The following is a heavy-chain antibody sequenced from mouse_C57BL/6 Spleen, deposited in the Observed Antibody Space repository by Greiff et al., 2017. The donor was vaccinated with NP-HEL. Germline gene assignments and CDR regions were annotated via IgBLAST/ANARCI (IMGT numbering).Heavy chain of an antibody. Sequence: EVQLQQSGAELVRPGASVKLSCTASGFTFKNDYMNWVKQRPEKGLEWIGWIDPGNGDTDYAAKFQGKATITADTSSNTAYLQLSSLTSEDTAVYYCTTWGRDYWGQGTTLTVSS. CDR2: IDPGNGDT. V-gene: IGHV14-4*01. CDR1: GFTFKNDY. D-gene: IGHD3-3*01. CDR3: TTWGRDY. J-gene: IGHJ2*01.